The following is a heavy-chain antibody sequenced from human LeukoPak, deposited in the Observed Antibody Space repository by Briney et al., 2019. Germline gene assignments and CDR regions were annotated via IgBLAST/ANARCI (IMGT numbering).Heavy chain of an antibody. J-gene: IGHJ4*02. CDR3: ARQYYDALSGFYTADFYFDL. Sequence: GGSLRLSCAASGFTFSSYSMNWVRQAPGKGLEWVSYISSSSSTIYYADSVKGRFTISRDNAKNSLYLQVNSLRAEDTAVYYCARQYYDALSGFYTADFYFDLWGQGTQVTVSS. CDR1: GFTFSSYS. V-gene: IGHV3-48*04. CDR2: ISSSSSTI. D-gene: IGHD3-3*01.